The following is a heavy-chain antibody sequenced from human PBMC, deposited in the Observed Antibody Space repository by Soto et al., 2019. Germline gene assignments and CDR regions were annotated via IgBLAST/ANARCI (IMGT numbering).Heavy chain of an antibody. CDR1: GGTFSSYA. D-gene: IGHD6-13*01. V-gene: IGHV1-69*13. CDR3: PRDGEAAGTAYYYYGMDV. CDR2: ILPIFCTA. J-gene: IGHJ6*02. Sequence: PVKVSCKASGGTFSSYAISWVRQAPGEGLVWMGGILPIFCTANYAQKFQGRVPITADEPTSTAYVELSSLRAEDTAVYYCPRDGEAAGTAYYYYGMDVWGQGTTVTVSS.